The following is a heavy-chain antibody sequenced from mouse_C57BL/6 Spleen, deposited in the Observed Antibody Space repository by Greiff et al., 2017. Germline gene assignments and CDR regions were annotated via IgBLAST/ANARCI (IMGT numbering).Heavy chain of an antibody. CDR2: IYPGDGAT. J-gene: IGHJ3*01. CDR1: GYAFSSSW. Sequence: QVQLQQSGPELVKPGASVKISCKASGYAFSSSWMNWVKPRPGKGLEWIGRIYPGDGATNYNGKFKGKATLTADTSSSTAYMQLSGLTSEDSAVYFCASFAYWGQGTLVTVSA. V-gene: IGHV1-82*01. CDR3: ASFAY.